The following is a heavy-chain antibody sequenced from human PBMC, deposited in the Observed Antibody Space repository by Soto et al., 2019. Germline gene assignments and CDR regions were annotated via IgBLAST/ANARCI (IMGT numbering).Heavy chain of an antibody. CDR3: AKDVVRGGYYYYGMDV. CDR2: ISGSGGST. V-gene: IGHV3-23*01. D-gene: IGHD2-15*01. J-gene: IGHJ6*02. Sequence: PGGSLRLSCAASGFTFSSYAMSWVRQAPGKGLEWVSAISGSGGSTYYADSVKGRFTISRDNSKNTLYLQMNSLRAEDTAVYYCAKDVVRGGYYYYGMDVWGQGTTVTGSS. CDR1: GFTFSSYA.